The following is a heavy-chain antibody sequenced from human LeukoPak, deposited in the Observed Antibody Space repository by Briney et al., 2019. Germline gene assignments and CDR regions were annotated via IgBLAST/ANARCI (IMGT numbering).Heavy chain of an antibody. J-gene: IGHJ4*02. CDR3: ARLSTCSSTSCKVDFDY. CDR2: INPNSGGT. CDR1: GYTFTGYY. D-gene: IGHD2-2*01. Sequence: GASVKVSCKASGYTFTGYYMHWVRQAPGEGLEWMGWINPNSGGTNYAQKFQGRVTMTRDTSISTAYMELSRLRSDDTAVYYCARLSTCSSTSCKVDFDYWGQGTPVTVSS. V-gene: IGHV1-2*02.